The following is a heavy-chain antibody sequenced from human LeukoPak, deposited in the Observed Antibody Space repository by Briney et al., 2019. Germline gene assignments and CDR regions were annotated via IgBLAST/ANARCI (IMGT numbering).Heavy chain of an antibody. V-gene: IGHV4-34*01. Sequence: SETLSLTCAVYGGSFSGYYWSWIRQPPGKGLEWIGEINHSGSTNYNPSLKSRVTISVDTSKNQFSLKLSSVTAADTAVYYCARASSPNYGDYVYYYYYYMVVWGKGTTVTVSS. J-gene: IGHJ6*03. CDR1: GGSFSGYY. D-gene: IGHD4-17*01. CDR3: ARASSPNYGDYVYYYYYYMVV. CDR2: INHSGST.